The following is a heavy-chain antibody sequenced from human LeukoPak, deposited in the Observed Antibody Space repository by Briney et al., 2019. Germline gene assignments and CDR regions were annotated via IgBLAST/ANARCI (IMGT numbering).Heavy chain of an antibody. CDR3: AKGGSSSGYYPYYYYYYMDV. CDR1: GFTFSSYA. J-gene: IGHJ6*03. D-gene: IGHD3-22*01. V-gene: IGHV3-23*01. Sequence: PGGSLRLSCAASGFTFSSYAMSWVRQAPGKGLEWVSAISGSGGSTYYADSVKGRFTISRDNSKNTLYLRMNSLRAEDTAIYYCAKGGSSSGYYPYYYYYYMDVWGQGTTVTISS. CDR2: ISGSGGST.